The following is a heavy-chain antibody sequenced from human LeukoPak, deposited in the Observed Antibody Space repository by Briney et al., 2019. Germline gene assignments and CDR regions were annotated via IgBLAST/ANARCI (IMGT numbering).Heavy chain of an antibody. V-gene: IGHV1-46*01. CDR1: GYTFTSYY. J-gene: IGHJ6*03. CDR3: ARTTMVRGTYYMDV. CDR2: INPRGGST. D-gene: IGHD3-10*01. Sequence: VASVKVSCKASGYTFTSYYMHWVRQAPGQGLEWMGTINPRGGSTSYALKFQGRVTMTRDMSTSTVYMELSSLRSEDTAVYYCARTTMVRGTYYMDVWGKGTTVTISS.